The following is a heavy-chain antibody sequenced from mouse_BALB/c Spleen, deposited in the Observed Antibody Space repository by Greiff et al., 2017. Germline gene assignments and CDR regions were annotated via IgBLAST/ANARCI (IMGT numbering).Heavy chain of an antibody. CDR1: GFTFSDYY. J-gene: IGHJ3*01. D-gene: IGHD1-1*01. V-gene: IGHV5-4*02. CDR3: ARGGIYYGSRMSGFAY. Sequence: DVHLVESGGGLVKPGGSLKLSCAASGFTFSDYYMYWVRQTPEQRLEWVATISDGGSYTYYPASVKGRFTISRDNAKNNLYLQMSSLKSEDTAMYYCARGGIYYGSRMSGFAYWGQGTLVTVSA. CDR2: ISDGGSYT.